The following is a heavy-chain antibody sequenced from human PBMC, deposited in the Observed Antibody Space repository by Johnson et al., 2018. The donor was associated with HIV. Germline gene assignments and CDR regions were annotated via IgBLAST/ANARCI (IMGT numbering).Heavy chain of an antibody. V-gene: IGHV3-7*01. J-gene: IGHJ3*02. CDR3: AKGRERRQWLVQYDAFDI. Sequence: VQLVESGGGLVQPGGSLRLSCAASGFTFSSYWMSWVRQAPGKGLEWVANIKQDGSEKYYVDSVKGRFTISRDNAKNSLYLQMNSLSAEDTAVYYCAKGRERRQWLVQYDAFDIWGQGTMVTVSS. CDR1: GFTFSSYW. CDR2: IKQDGSEK. D-gene: IGHD6-19*01.